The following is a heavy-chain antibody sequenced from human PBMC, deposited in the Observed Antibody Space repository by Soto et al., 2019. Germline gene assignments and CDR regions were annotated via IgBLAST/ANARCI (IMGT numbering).Heavy chain of an antibody. Sequence: SETLSLTCSVSGDSISTVDYFWAWIRQPPGQTLEYIGYIYKSATTYYNPSFESRVAISLDASKSQFSLTVTSVTAGDTAVYFCARGRYCLTGSCFPNWFDSWGRGTLVTVSS. V-gene: IGHV4-30-4*01. D-gene: IGHD2-15*01. CDR3: ARGRYCLTGSCFPNWFDS. CDR1: GDSISTVDYF. CDR2: IYKSATT. J-gene: IGHJ5*01.